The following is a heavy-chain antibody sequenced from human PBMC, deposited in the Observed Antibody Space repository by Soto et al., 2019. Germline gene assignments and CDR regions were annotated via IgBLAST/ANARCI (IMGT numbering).Heavy chain of an antibody. CDR3: ARSDIVVVVAAGGMDV. V-gene: IGHV1-2*04. D-gene: IGHD2-15*01. CDR2: INPNSGGT. Sequence: VKVSCKASGYTFTGYYMHWVRQAPGQGLEWMGWINPNSGGTNYAQKFQGWVTMTRDTSISTAYMELSRLRSDDTAVYYCARSDIVVVVAAGGMDVWGQGTTVTVSS. CDR1: GYTFTGYY. J-gene: IGHJ6*02.